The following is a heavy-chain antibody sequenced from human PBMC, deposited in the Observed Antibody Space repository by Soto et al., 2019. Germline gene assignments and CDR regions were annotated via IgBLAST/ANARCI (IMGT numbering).Heavy chain of an antibody. CDR2: INKNGGTV. Sequence: EVQLVESGGGLVQPGGSLRLSCAVSGVTLSSYEMNWVRQAPGKGLEWVSYINKNGGTVSYADSVKGRFTISRDNAENSLHLQMISLRAEDTAVYYCATGVWYYFDYWGQGALVTVSS. V-gene: IGHV3-48*03. CDR3: ATGVWYYFDY. CDR1: GVTLSSYE. J-gene: IGHJ4*02. D-gene: IGHD2-21*01.